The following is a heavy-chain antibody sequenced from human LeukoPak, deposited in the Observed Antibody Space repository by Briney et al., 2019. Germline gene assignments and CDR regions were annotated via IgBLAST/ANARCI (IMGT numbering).Heavy chain of an antibody. D-gene: IGHD4-4*01. CDR1: GGSFSGYY. Sequence: PSETLSLTCAVYGGSFSGYYWSWIRQPPGKGLEWIGEINHSGSTNYNPSLKSRVTISVDTSKNQFSLKLSSVTAADTAVYYCARRQMTTVKLEDNWFDPWGQGTLVTVSS. CDR2: INHSGST. V-gene: IGHV4-34*01. J-gene: IGHJ5*02. CDR3: ARRQMTTVKLEDNWFDP.